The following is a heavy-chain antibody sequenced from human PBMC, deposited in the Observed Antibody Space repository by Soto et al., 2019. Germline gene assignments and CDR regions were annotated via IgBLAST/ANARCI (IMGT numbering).Heavy chain of an antibody. J-gene: IGHJ4*02. CDR2: ITSSGSTI. CDR3: ARENEQWVAADN. Sequence: GGSLRLSCAASGFTSSDYYMSWIRQAPGKGLEWVSYITSSGSTIYYADSVKGRFTISGDNAKNSLYLQMNSLRAEDTAVYYCARENEQWVAADNWGQGTLVTVSS. CDR1: GFTSSDYY. V-gene: IGHV3-11*01. D-gene: IGHD6-19*01.